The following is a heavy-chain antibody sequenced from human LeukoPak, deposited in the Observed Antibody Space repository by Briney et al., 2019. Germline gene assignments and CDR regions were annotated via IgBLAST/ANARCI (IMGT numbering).Heavy chain of an antibody. CDR2: INPNSGGT. V-gene: IGHV1-2*02. CDR1: GYTFTGYY. D-gene: IGHD1-26*01. Sequence: ASVKVSCKASGYTFTGYYMHWVRQAPGQGLEWMGWINPNSGGTNYAQKFQGRVTMTRDTSISTAYMELRSLRSDDTAVYYCARRSYSSCYYYMDVWGKGTTVTISS. J-gene: IGHJ6*03. CDR3: ARRSYSSCYYYMDV.